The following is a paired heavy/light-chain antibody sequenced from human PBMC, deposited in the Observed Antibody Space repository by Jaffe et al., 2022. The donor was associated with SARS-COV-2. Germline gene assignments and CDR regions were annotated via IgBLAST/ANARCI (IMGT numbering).Heavy chain of an antibody. Sequence: QVQVVESGGGVVQPGRSLRLSCAASGFTFSSHAMHWVRQAPGKGLEWVTFISYDGSTIYYADSVKGRFTISRDNSRNTVYLQMNSLRVEDTAVYYCARDRSTKYTSDYWGQGTLVTVSS. CDR1: GFTFSSHA. J-gene: IGHJ4*02. CDR3: ARDRSTKYTSDY. V-gene: IGHV3-30-3*01. D-gene: IGHD2-2*01. CDR2: ISYDGSTI.
Light chain of an antibody. J-gene: IGLJ3*02. CDR1: SSDVGGYNF. V-gene: IGLV2-14*01. CDR2: EVT. Sequence: QSALTQPASVSGSPGQSITISCTGTSSDVGGYNFVSWYQHHPGKAPKLMIYEVTSRPSGVPDRFSGSKSGNTASLTISGLQAEDEADYYCSSFTSSTTWVFGGGTKLTVL. CDR3: SSFTSSTTWV.